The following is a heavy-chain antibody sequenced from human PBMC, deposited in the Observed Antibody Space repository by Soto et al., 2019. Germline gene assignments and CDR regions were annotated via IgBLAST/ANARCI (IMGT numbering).Heavy chain of an antibody. CDR1: GGSISSYY. V-gene: IGHV4-59*01. Sequence: QVQLQESGPGLVKPSETLSLTCTVSGGSISSYYWSWIRQPPGKGLEWIGYIYYSGSTNYNPSLKNRVTTAVDTSKNQFPRQLSSGTAADTAVYYCARVPRARFDPWGQGTLVTVSS. CDR3: ARVPRARFDP. J-gene: IGHJ5*02. CDR2: IYYSGST.